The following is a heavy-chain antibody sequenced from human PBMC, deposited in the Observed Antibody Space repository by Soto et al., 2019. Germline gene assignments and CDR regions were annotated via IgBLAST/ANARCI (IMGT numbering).Heavy chain of an antibody. CDR1: GYTFTSYG. CDR2: ISAYNGNT. CDR3: ARDPLSYDILTGYSTRYYYGMDV. V-gene: IGHV1-18*01. Sequence: ASVKVSCKASGYTFTSYGISWVRQAPGQGLEWMGWISAYNGNTNYAQKLQGRVTMTTDTSTSTAYMELRSLRSDDTAVYYCARDPLSYDILTGYSTRYYYGMDVWGQGTTVTVSS. D-gene: IGHD3-9*01. J-gene: IGHJ6*02.